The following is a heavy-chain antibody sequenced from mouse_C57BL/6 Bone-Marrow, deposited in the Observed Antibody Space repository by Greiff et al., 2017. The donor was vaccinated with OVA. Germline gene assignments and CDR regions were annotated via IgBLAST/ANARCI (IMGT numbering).Heavy chain of an antibody. J-gene: IGHJ1*03. D-gene: IGHD1-1*01. Sequence: EVHLVESGGGLVQPGGSLKLSCAASGFTFSDYGMAWVRQAPRKGPEWVAFLSNLAYSIYYADTVTGRFTISRENAKNTLYLEMSSLRSEDTAMYYCARHNYYGSSYDWYFDVWGTGTTVTVSS. CDR2: LSNLAYSI. CDR3: ARHNYYGSSYDWYFDV. CDR1: GFTFSDYG. V-gene: IGHV5-15*01.